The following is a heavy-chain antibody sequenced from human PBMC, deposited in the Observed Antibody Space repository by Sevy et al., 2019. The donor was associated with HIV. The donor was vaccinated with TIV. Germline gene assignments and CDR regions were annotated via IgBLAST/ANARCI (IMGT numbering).Heavy chain of an antibody. CDR1: GFTFSSYA. J-gene: IGHJ3*02. V-gene: IGHV3-23*01. CDR3: AKDGVEMSHHDAFDI. D-gene: IGHD2-21*01. Sequence: GGSLRLSCAASGFTFSSYAMSWVRQAPGKGLEWVSAISGSGGSTYYADSVKGRFTISRDNSKNTLYLQMNSLGAEATAVYYCAKDGVEMSHHDAFDIWGQGTMVTVSS. CDR2: ISGSGGST.